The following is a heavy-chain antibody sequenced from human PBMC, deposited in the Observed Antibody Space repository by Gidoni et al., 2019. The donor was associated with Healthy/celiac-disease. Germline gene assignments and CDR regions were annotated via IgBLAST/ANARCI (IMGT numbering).Heavy chain of an antibody. CDR2: ISGSDSNI. CDR1: GFSFSRYA. Sequence: EVQLLESGGGLEQPGGSLRLSCAASGFSFSRYAMSWVRQAPGKGLEWVSRISGSDSNIDYADSVKGRFTISRDNSKNTLFLRMNSLRAEDTAVYYCAKSVLGGSRGYHYFYMDVWGKGTTVTVSS. V-gene: IGHV3-23*01. CDR3: AKSVLGGSRGYHYFYMDV. D-gene: IGHD1-26*01. J-gene: IGHJ6*03.